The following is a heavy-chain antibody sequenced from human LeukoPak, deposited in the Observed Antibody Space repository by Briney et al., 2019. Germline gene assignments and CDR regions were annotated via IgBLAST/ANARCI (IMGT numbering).Heavy chain of an antibody. D-gene: IGHD3-22*01. CDR3: ARDSPGYYDSSGSPPDY. J-gene: IGHJ4*02. CDR2: IYSGGST. CDR1: GFTVSSNY. Sequence: PGGSLGLSCAASGFTVSSNYMSWVRQAPGKGLEWVSVIYSGGSTYYADSVKGRFTISRDNSKNTLYLQMNSLRAEDTAVYYCARDSPGYYDSSGSPPDYWGQGTLVTVSS. V-gene: IGHV3-53*01.